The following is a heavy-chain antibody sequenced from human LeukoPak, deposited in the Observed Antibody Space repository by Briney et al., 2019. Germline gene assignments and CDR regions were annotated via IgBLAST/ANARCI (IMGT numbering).Heavy chain of an antibody. D-gene: IGHD2-2*01. Sequence: SQTLSLTCTVSGGSISSGSYYWSWIRQPAGKGLEWIGRIYTSGSANHNPSLKSRVTISVDTSKNQFSLKLSSVTAADTALYYCARDSLLPSAMGYYYMDVWGKGTTVTVSS. J-gene: IGHJ6*03. CDR1: GGSISSGSYY. CDR3: ARDSLLPSAMGYYYMDV. V-gene: IGHV4-61*02. CDR2: IYTSGSA.